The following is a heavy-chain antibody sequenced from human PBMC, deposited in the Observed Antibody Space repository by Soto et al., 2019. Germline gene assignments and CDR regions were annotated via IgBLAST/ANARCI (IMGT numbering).Heavy chain of an antibody. J-gene: IGHJ5*02. Sequence: QVQLVQSGAEVKEPGASVKISCQTSGYTFTSNYVHWVRQAPGQGLEWMAVINPTGDNEVYAQKFQGRLTLTTDTSTSTMYMELSSLRSDDTAVYYCARDFSDTYEVRSYWWFDPWGQGTLVTVSS. CDR2: INPTGDNE. CDR1: GYTFTSNY. D-gene: IGHD2-8*02. V-gene: IGHV1-46*03. CDR3: ARDFSDTYEVRSYWWFDP.